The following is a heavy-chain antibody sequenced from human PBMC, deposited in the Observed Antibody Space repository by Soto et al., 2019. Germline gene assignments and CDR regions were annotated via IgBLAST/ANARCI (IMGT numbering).Heavy chain of an antibody. CDR1: GFTVSSNY. Sequence: GGSLRPSCAASGFTVSSNYMSWVRQAPGKGLEWVSVIYSGGSTYYADSVKGRFTISRHNSKNTLYLQMNSLRAEDTAVYYCARLRSGSLYYFDYWGQGTLVTVSS. J-gene: IGHJ4*02. CDR3: ARLRSGSLYYFDY. V-gene: IGHV3-53*04. D-gene: IGHD7-27*01. CDR2: IYSGGST.